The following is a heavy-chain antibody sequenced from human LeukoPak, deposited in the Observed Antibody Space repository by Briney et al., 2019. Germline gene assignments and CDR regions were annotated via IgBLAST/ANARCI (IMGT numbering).Heavy chain of an antibody. D-gene: IGHD3-10*01. CDR1: GDSVLSNSS. Sequence: SQTLSLTCAVSGDSVLSNSSWNWIRQSPSRGLEWLGRTYYRSKWHNDYAVSVKSRITINPDTSKNQLSLQLNSVTPEDTAVYYCAREGEYKVGHYYYGMDVWGQGTTVTVSS. V-gene: IGHV6-1*01. CDR2: TYYRSKWHN. J-gene: IGHJ6*02. CDR3: AREGEYKVGHYYYGMDV.